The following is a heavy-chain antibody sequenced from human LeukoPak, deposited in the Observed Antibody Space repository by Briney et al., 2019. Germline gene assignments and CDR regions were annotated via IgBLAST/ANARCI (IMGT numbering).Heavy chain of an antibody. CDR2: ISYDGSNK. Sequence: PGGSLRLSCAASGFTFSSYGMHWVRQAPGKGLEWVAVISYDGSNKYYADSVKGRFTISRDNSKNTLYLQMNSLRAEDTAVYYCAKDQRDYGDRLQVPLYYYYYYGMDVWGQGTTVTVSS. J-gene: IGHJ6*02. CDR1: GFTFSSYG. V-gene: IGHV3-30*18. CDR3: AKDQRDYGDRLQVPLYYYYYYGMDV. D-gene: IGHD4-17*01.